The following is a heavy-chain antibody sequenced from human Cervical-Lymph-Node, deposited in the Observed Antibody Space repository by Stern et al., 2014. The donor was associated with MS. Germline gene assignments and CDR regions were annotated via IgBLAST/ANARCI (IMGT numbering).Heavy chain of an antibody. CDR3: ARDGGYDSSGYDY. CDR1: GGTFSSYN. Sequence: VQLVESGAEVKKPGSSVKVSCKASGGTFSSYNMSWVRQAPGQGLEWMGRIIPVLSIATYAQKRQGRVTIAADKSTGTTYMRLSSLRSEDTAVYYCARDGGYDSSGYDYWGQGTLVTVSS. D-gene: IGHD3-22*01. J-gene: IGHJ4*02. CDR2: IIPVLSIA. V-gene: IGHV1-69*04.